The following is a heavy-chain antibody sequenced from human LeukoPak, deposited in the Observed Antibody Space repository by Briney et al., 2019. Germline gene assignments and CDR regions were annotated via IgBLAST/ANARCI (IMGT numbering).Heavy chain of an antibody. V-gene: IGHV1-2*02. CDR3: ARYSLGYSDAFDI. CDR1: GYTFTGYY. CDR2: INPNSGGT. D-gene: IGHD4-11*01. J-gene: IGHJ3*02. Sequence: GASVKVSCKASGYTFTGYYMHWVRQAPGQGLEWMGWINPNSGGTNYAQKFQGRVTMTRDTSISTAYMELSRLRSDDTAVYYCARYSLGYSDAFDIWGQGTMVTVSS.